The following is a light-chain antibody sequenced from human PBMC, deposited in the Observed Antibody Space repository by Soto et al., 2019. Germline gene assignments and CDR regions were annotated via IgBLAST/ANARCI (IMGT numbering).Light chain of an antibody. V-gene: IGKV3-15*01. J-gene: IGKJ4*01. CDR3: QQYNNWPPLT. CDR1: QSVSSN. CDR2: GAS. Sequence: EIVMTQSPATLSVSPGERATLSCRASQSVSSNLAWYQQKPGQASRLLLYGASTRATGIPARFSGSGSWTEFTLTISSLQSEDFAVYYCQQYNNWPPLTFGGGTKVEIK.